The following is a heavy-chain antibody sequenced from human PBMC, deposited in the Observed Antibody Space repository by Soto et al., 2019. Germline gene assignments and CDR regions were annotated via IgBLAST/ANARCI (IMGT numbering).Heavy chain of an antibody. D-gene: IGHD2-15*01. CDR2: IYYSGGT. Sequence: SETLSLTCTVSGGSISSGGYYWSWIRQHPGKGLEWIAYIYYSGGTYYNPSLKSRVSISVDTSKNQFSLRLSSVTAADTAVYYCARDYRYCSGGSCQTLTHAFDIWGQGTLVTVSS. J-gene: IGHJ3*02. CDR3: ARDYRYCSGGSCQTLTHAFDI. CDR1: GGSISSGGYY. V-gene: IGHV4-31*03.